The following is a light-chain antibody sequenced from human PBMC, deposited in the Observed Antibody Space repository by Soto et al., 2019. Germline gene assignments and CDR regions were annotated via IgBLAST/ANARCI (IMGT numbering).Light chain of an antibody. Sequence: QSALTQPASVSGSPGQSITISCTGTTSDVGSYNYVSWYQQYPGKVPKLMIYEVSTRPSGVSSRCSGSKSGNTASLTISGRQADDEADYYCSSYSSSSTVFGTGTKLTVL. CDR3: SSYSSSSTV. CDR2: EVS. V-gene: IGLV2-14*01. CDR1: TSDVGSYNY. J-gene: IGLJ1*01.